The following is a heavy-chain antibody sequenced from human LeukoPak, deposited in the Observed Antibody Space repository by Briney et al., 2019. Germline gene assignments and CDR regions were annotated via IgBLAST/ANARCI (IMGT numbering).Heavy chain of an antibody. V-gene: IGHV1-46*01. J-gene: IGHJ4*02. CDR3: ARAHSGWLVY. CDR1: GYTFTSYY. CDR2: INPSGGST. Sequence: ASENVSCKASGYTFTSYYMHWVRQAPGQGLEWMGIINPSGGSTSYAQKFQGRVTMTRDTSTSTVYMELSSLRSEDTAVYYCARAHSGWLVYWGQGTLVTVSS. D-gene: IGHD6-19*01.